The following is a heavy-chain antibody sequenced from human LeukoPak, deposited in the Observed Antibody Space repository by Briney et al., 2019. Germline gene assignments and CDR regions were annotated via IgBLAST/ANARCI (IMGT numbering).Heavy chain of an antibody. CDR3: AREGYYDSSGVMAFDI. V-gene: IGHV3-64*01. Sequence: PGWALRLSCPASGFTFSSYAMHWVRQAPGKGLEYVSAISSNGGSTYYANSVKGRFTISRDNSKNTLYLQMGSLRAEDMAVYYCAREGYYDSSGVMAFDIWGQGTMVTVSS. CDR1: GFTFSSYA. J-gene: IGHJ3*02. CDR2: ISSNGGST. D-gene: IGHD3-22*01.